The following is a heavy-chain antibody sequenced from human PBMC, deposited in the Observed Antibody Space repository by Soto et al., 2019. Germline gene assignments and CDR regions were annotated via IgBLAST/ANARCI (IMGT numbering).Heavy chain of an antibody. CDR1: GGSISSGGYS. J-gene: IGHJ4*02. CDR2: TRNTVNSYIT. CDR3: ARSPPNYFDY. V-gene: IGHV3-72*01. Sequence: LSLTCAVSGGSISSGGYSWSWIRQAPGKGLEWVGRTRNTVNSYITEYAASVKGRFTISRDDSKNSLYLQMNSLKTEDTTVYYCARSPPNYFDYWGQGTLVTVSS.